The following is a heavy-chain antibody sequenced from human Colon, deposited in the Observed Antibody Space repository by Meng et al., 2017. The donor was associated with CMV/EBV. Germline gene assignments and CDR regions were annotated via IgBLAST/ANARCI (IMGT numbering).Heavy chain of an antibody. CDR1: KGTFTSYP. CDR3: ARVICGGDCYLDY. D-gene: IGHD2-21*02. V-gene: IGHV1-69*12. Sequence: VQMGEAGAEVKKPGSSGKVSCKASKGTFTSYPISWVRQGPGQGFEWVGGIITISGTTDYAQKFQGRVTITADESTSTAYMKLSNLRSEDTAIYYCARVICGGDCYLDYWGRGTLVTVSS. CDR2: IITISGTT. J-gene: IGHJ4*02.